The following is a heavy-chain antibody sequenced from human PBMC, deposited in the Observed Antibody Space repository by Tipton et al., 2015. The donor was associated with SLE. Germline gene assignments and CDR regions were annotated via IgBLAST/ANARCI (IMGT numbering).Heavy chain of an antibody. V-gene: IGHV5-51*01. CDR2: IYPGDSDT. Sequence: VQLVQSGAEVKKPGESLKISCKGSGYSFTSYWIGWVRQMPGKGLEWMGIIYPGDSDTRYSPSFQGQVTISADKSISTAYLQWSSLKSSDTAIYYCARHNFEVGVTEGVFDPWGQGTLVTVSS. CDR3: ARHNFEVGVTEGVFDP. CDR1: GYSFTSYW. J-gene: IGHJ5*02. D-gene: IGHD2-21*02.